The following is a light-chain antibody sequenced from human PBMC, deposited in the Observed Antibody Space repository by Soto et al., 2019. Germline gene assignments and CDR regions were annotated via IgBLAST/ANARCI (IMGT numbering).Light chain of an antibody. CDR3: QQYGSSPPNT. Sequence: EIVLTQSPGTLSLSPGERATLSCRASQSVSSSYLAWYQQKPGQAPRLLIYGASSRATGIPDRFSGSGSGTDFTLTISRLEPEDFAVYYCQQYGSSPPNTFGQGTLLEI. V-gene: IGKV3-20*01. J-gene: IGKJ5*01. CDR2: GAS. CDR1: QSVSSSY.